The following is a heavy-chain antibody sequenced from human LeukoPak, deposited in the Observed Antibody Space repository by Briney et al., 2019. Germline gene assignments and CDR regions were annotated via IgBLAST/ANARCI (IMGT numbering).Heavy chain of an antibody. CDR2: VSLSGLT. CDR3: SRENGASSPFFY. D-gene: IGHD2-8*01. J-gene: IGHJ4*02. Sequence: SETLSLTCGVSGGSMTSTIWWSWVRQPPGQGLEWIGEVSLSGLTNYNPSLSSRVIMALDTSKNHLSLHLTSVTAADTAVYYCSRENGASSPFFYCGQGYLVTVLS. CDR1: GGSMTSTIW. V-gene: IGHV4-4*02.